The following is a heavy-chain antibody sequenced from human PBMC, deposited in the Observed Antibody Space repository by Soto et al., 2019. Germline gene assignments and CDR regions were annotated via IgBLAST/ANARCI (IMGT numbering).Heavy chain of an antibody. CDR3: ARDGYYYGMDV. CDR1: GFTLRNYW. V-gene: IGHV3-7*01. Sequence: GGPLRLSCTASGFTLRNYWMSWVRQAPGKGLEWVGNINQHGSEKYYVGSVKGRFTISRDNAKNSLYLQMTFLRAEDTAVYYCARDGYYYGMDVWGQGTTVTVSS. J-gene: IGHJ6*02. CDR2: INQHGSEK.